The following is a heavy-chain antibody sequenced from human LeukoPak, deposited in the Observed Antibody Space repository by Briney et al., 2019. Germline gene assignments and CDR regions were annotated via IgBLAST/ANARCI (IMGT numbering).Heavy chain of an antibody. Sequence: GESLKISCKGFGYTFTTYWIGWVRQMPGKGLGWMGIIYPGDSETRYSPSFQGQVTISADKSISIAYLQWSSLKASDTAMYYCARVEIAAAGTDYYYYGVDVWGQGTTVTVSS. CDR3: ARVEIAAAGTDYYYYGVDV. V-gene: IGHV5-51*01. D-gene: IGHD6-13*01. CDR1: GYTFTTYW. CDR2: IYPGDSET. J-gene: IGHJ6*02.